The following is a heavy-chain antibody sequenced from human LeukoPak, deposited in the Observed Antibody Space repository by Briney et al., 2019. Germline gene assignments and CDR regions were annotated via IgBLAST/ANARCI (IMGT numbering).Heavy chain of an antibody. J-gene: IGHJ4*02. CDR1: RGTFSSYA. CDR3: AQSSGLTLVY. CDR2: IIPILGIA. D-gene: IGHD6-19*01. V-gene: IGHV1-69*04. Sequence: ASVKVSCQPSRGTFSSYAISWVRQAPRQGLEWMGRIIPILGIANYAPKFQGRVTIAADKSPRPAYMEPSILRPEDPAVYYRAQSSGLTLVYWGEGNLVTVSS.